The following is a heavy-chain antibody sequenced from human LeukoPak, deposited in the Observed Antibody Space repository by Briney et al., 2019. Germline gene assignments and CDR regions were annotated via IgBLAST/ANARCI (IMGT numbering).Heavy chain of an antibody. J-gene: IGHJ4*02. Sequence: PGGSLRLSCAASGFTFTSYSMNWVRQAPGRGLEWVSSIRFTGSYIYYADSVKGRFTISRDNAKNSLYLQMNSLRAEDTAVYYCVRDSYSNYFDYWGQGTLVTVSS. V-gene: IGHV3-21*01. CDR2: IRFTGSYI. CDR3: VRDSYSNYFDY. D-gene: IGHD4-11*01. CDR1: GFTFTSYS.